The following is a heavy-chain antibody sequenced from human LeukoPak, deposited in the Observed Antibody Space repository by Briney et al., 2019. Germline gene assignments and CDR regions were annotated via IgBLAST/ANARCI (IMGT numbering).Heavy chain of an antibody. V-gene: IGHV3-21*01. Sequence: PGGSLRLSCAASGFTFSTYTMNWVRQAPGKGLEWVSSISSSNSYIYYADSVKGRFTISRDNAKNSLYLQMNSLRAEDTAVYYCARPGVENDYGDYANSDYWGQGTLVTVSS. D-gene: IGHD4-17*01. CDR3: ARPGVENDYGDYANSDY. J-gene: IGHJ4*02. CDR2: ISSSNSYI. CDR1: GFTFSTYT.